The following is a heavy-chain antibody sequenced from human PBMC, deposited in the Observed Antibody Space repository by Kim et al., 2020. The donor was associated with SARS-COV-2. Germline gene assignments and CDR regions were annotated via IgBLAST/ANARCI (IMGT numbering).Heavy chain of an antibody. V-gene: IGHV3-33*06. CDR1: GFTFSSYG. J-gene: IGHJ6*02. CDR2: IWYDGSNK. Sequence: GGSLRLSCAASGFTFSSYGMHWVRQAPGKGLEWVAVIWYDGSNKYYADSVKGRFTISRDNSKNTLYLQMNSLRAEDTAVYYCAKDYAAVQLERGYYYGMDVWGQGTTVTVSS. D-gene: IGHD1-1*01. CDR3: AKDYAAVQLERGYYYGMDV.